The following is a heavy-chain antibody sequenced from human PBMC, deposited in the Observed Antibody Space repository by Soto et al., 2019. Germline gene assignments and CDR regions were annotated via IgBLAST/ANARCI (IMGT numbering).Heavy chain of an antibody. J-gene: IGHJ4*02. Sequence: EVQLLESGGGLVHPGVSLRLSCAASGFTFSNYAMSWVRQAPGKGLEWVSTITGRDAGTSYADSVKGRFTVSSDNSRNTLYLQMNSLRAEDTAVYYCAKDAPGSGWLSDYWGQGARVTVSS. V-gene: IGHV3-23*01. CDR3: AKDAPGSGWLSDY. CDR1: GFTFSNYA. D-gene: IGHD3-22*01. CDR2: ITGRDAGT.